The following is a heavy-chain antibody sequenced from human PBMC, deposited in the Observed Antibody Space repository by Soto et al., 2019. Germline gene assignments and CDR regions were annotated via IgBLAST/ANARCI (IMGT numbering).Heavy chain of an antibody. D-gene: IGHD3-3*01. CDR1: GGSISSYY. J-gene: IGHJ5*02. CDR3: AKYYDFWSGHPGFDP. V-gene: IGHV4-59*01. Sequence: SETLSLTCTVSGGSISSYYWSWIRQPPGKGLELIGYIYYSGSTNHNPSLKSRVTISVDTSKNQFSLKLSSVTAADTAVYYCAKYYDFWSGHPGFDPWGQGTLVTVSS. CDR2: IYYSGST.